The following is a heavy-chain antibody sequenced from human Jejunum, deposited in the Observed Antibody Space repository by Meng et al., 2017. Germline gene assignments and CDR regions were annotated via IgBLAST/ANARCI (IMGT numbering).Heavy chain of an antibody. J-gene: IGHJ4*02. Sequence: QVQLQESGPGLVNPSQTLSLTCTVSGGSISSGDYYWSWIRQPPGKGLEWIGYIYYSGNTYYNPSLKSRVTISVDTPKNQFSLKLSSVTAADTAVYYCASYDLFTGFGFDYWGQGTLVTVSS. CDR3: ASYDLFTGFGFDY. CDR2: IYYSGNT. D-gene: IGHD3-9*01. V-gene: IGHV4-30-4*01. CDR1: GGSISSGDYY.